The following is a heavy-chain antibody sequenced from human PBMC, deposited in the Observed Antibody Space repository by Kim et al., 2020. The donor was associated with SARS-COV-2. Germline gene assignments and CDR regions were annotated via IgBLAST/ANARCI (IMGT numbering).Heavy chain of an antibody. Sequence: SQTLSLTCTVPGGSISTYYWSWIRQPAGKGLEWIGRIQTSGSAHYNPSLKSRVTMSLDMSKNQFSLKLTSVTAADTAVYYCARDDLVYCDGDCRLCPDNW. V-gene: IGHV4-4*07. CDR1: GGSISTYY. J-gene: IGHJ5*01. D-gene: IGHD2-21*02. CDR2: IQTSGSA. CDR3: ARDDLVYCDGDCRLCPDNW.